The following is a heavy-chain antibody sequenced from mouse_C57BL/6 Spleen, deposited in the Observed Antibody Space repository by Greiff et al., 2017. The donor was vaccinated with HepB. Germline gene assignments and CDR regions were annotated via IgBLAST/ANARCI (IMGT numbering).Heavy chain of an antibody. CDR2: IDPSDSYT. D-gene: IGHD2-2*01. CDR3: ASHGYDVAY. J-gene: IGHJ3*01. V-gene: IGHV1-50*01. Sequence: VQLQQSGAELVKPGASVKLSCKASGYTFTSYWMQWVKQRPGQGLEWIGEIDPSDSYTNYNQKFKGKATLTVDTSSSTAYMQLSILTSEDSAVYYCASHGYDVAYWGQGTLVTVSA. CDR1: GYTFTSYW.